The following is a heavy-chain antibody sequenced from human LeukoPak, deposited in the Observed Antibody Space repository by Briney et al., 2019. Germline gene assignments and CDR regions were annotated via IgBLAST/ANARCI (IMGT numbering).Heavy chain of an antibody. CDR3: ARQSLDYYETLDAFDI. J-gene: IGHJ3*02. D-gene: IGHD3-22*01. CDR2: INCKSGAT. V-gene: IGHV1-2*02. Sequence: SVKVSCKASEYTFTDYYIHWMRQAPGQGLEWMGWINCKSGATSYAQKFRGRVTMTKDRPIRTAYMELSRLKSDDTAVYYCARQSLDYYETLDAFDIWGQGTVVTVSS. CDR1: EYTFTDYY.